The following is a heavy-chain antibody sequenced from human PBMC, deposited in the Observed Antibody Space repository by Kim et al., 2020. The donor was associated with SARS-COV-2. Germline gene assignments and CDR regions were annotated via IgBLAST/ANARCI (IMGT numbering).Heavy chain of an antibody. Sequence: ASVKVSCKSSGYTFTNYAIHWVRQAPGQRLEWMGWINAGNGNTKYSQKFQGRVTITRDTSATTAYMDLSSLRSEDTAVYYCARGGYDSSGYLFFDYWGQG. CDR2: INAGNGNT. D-gene: IGHD3-22*01. CDR1: GYTFTNYA. CDR3: ARGGYDSSGYLFFDY. V-gene: IGHV1-3*01. J-gene: IGHJ4*02.